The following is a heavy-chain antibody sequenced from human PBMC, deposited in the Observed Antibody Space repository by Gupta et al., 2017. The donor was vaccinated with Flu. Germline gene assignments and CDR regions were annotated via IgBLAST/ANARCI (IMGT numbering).Heavy chain of an antibody. CDR3: ARDDGSKSVDY. CDR2: RKPDGSDK. D-gene: IGHD1-26*01. J-gene: IGHJ4*02. Sequence: WVRQAPGKGLEWVANRKPDGSDKYYVDSVKGRFTISRDNAKKSLYLQMNSLRAEDTAVYYCARDDGSKSVDYWGQGTLVTVSS. V-gene: IGHV3-7*01.